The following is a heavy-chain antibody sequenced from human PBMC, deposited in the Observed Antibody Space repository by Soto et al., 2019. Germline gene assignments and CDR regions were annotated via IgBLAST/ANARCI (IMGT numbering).Heavy chain of an antibody. V-gene: IGHV3-30-3*01. CDR1: GFSFSKYA. CDR3: AAHGSGTSFYFDY. Sequence: QVQLVESGGGVVQPGRSPRLSCAASGFSFSKYAMHWVRQAPAKGLEWVAVITYDGSDKFYADSVKGRFTISRDNSKDTLYLQMNSLRPEDTAVYYCAAHGSGTSFYFDYWGQGTLVTVSS. CDR2: ITYDGSDK. D-gene: IGHD3-10*01. J-gene: IGHJ4*02.